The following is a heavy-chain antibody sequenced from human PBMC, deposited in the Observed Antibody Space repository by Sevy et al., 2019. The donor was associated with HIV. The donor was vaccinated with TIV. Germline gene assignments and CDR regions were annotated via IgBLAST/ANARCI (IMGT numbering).Heavy chain of an antibody. CDR1: GYSFTSYW. CDR3: ARLPAAAAAGPVGEFDY. V-gene: IGHV5-51*01. D-gene: IGHD6-13*01. Sequence: GESLKISCKGSGYSFTSYWIGWVRQMPGKGLEWMGIIYPGDSDTRYSPSFQDQVTISADKSISTAYLQWSSLKASDTAMYCGARLPAAAAAGPVGEFDYWGQGTLVTVSS. J-gene: IGHJ4*02. CDR2: IYPGDSDT.